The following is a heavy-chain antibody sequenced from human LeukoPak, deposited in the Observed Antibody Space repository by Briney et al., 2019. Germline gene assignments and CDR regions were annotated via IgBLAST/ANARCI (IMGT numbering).Heavy chain of an antibody. Sequence: GGSLRLSCAASGFTFSGYGMHWVRQAPGKGLEWVAVISYDGSNKYYADSVKGRFSISRDNSENTLYLQMNSLRVEDTAVYYCAKDQTGVSDYWGQGVLVTVSS. CDR1: GFTFSGYG. CDR3: AKDQTGVSDY. D-gene: IGHD7-27*01. J-gene: IGHJ4*02. CDR2: ISYDGSNK. V-gene: IGHV3-30*18.